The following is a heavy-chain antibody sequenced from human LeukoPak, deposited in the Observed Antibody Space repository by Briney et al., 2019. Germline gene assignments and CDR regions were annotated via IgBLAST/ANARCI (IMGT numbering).Heavy chain of an antibody. J-gene: IGHJ5*02. Sequence: SETLSLTCAVYGGSFSGYYWSWIRQPPGKGLGWIGEINHSGSTNYNPSLKSRVTISVDTSKNQFSLKLSSVTAADTAVYYCARGRRFTMVRGVSNQNWFDPWGQGTLVTVSS. CDR3: ARGRRFTMVRGVSNQNWFDP. D-gene: IGHD3-10*01. CDR2: INHSGST. V-gene: IGHV4-34*01. CDR1: GGSFSGYY.